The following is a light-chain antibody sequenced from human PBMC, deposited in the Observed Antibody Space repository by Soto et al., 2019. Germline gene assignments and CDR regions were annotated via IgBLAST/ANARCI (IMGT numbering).Light chain of an antibody. J-gene: IGKJ1*01. V-gene: IGKV3-15*01. CDR1: QSVSSN. CDR2: GAS. Sequence: EIVMTQSPATLSVSPGERATLSCRASQSVSSNLAWYQQKPGQAPRLLIYGASTRATGIPARFSGSGSGTEFTLTISSLQSEDFAVYYCQQYSTSPGTFGQGTKVAIK. CDR3: QQYSTSPGT.